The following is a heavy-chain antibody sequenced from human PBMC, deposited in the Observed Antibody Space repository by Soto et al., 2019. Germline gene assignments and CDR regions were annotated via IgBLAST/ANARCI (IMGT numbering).Heavy chain of an antibody. CDR3: ARTYDSTGYYRFAY. J-gene: IGHJ4*02. Sequence: QITLKESGPTLVKPTQTLTLTCTFSGFSLSTSGVDVGWIRQPPGKALEGLELIYCDDDKRDSPSLKIMLSITKDTSKEQVILTMINMDPADTATYYCARTYDSTGYYRFAYWRQGTLVTVSS. CDR1: GFSLSTSGVD. V-gene: IGHV2-5*02. CDR2: IYCDDDK. D-gene: IGHD3-22*01.